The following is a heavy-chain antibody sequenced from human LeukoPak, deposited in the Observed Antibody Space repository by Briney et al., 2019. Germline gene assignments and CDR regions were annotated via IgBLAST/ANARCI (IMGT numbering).Heavy chain of an antibody. CDR3: ARREENEGYDY. D-gene: IGHD1-1*01. V-gene: IGHV1-2*02. CDR2: INPYSGGS. CDR1: GYTFTDYY. Sequence: ASVKVTCKSSGYTFTDYYIHWVRQAPAQGLEWMGCINPYSGGSNNAQKFQGRVTMTRDTSISTAYKELSSLRSGDTAVLYCARREENEGYDYWGQGTLVTVSS. J-gene: IGHJ4*02.